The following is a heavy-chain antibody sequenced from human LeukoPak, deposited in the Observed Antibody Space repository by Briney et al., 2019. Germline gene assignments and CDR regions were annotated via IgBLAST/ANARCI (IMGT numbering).Heavy chain of an antibody. CDR1: GYTFTGYY. CDR2: IIPIFGTA. CDR3: ARSRDYYDSSGYYFGFDY. Sequence: SVKVSCRASGYTFTGYYMHWVRQAPGQGLEWMGGIIPIFGTANYAQKFQGRVTITTDVSTSTAYMELSSLRSEDTAVYYCARSRDYYDSSGYYFGFDYWGQGTLVTVSS. D-gene: IGHD3-22*01. V-gene: IGHV1-69*05. J-gene: IGHJ4*02.